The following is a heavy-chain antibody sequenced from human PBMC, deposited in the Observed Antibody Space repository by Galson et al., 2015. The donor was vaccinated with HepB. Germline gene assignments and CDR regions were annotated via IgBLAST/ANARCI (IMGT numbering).Heavy chain of an antibody. D-gene: IGHD1-26*01. J-gene: IGHJ4*02. CDR3: AKDSGSYHTTLRWDY. V-gene: IGHV3-23*01. CDR2: ISGSGGST. CDR1: GFTFSSYA. Sequence: SLRLSCAASGFTFSSYAMSWVRQAPGKGLEWVSAISGSGGSTYYADSVKGRFTISRDNSKNTLYLQMNSLRAEDTAVYYCAKDSGSYHTTLRWDYWGQGTLVTVSS.